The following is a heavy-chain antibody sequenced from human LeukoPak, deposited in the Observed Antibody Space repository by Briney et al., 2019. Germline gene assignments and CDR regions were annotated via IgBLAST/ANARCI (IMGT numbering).Heavy chain of an antibody. CDR1: GFTVSSNY. CDR3: AREAGIVFGLT. CDR2: IYSGGST. V-gene: IGHV3-66*01. J-gene: IGHJ3*01. Sequence: PGGSLRLSCAASGFTVSSNYMTWVRQAPGKGLEWVSVIYSGGSTDYADSVKGRFTISRDNSKNTLYLQMNSLRAEDTAVYYCAREAGIVFGLTWGQGTMVTVSS. D-gene: IGHD6-19*01.